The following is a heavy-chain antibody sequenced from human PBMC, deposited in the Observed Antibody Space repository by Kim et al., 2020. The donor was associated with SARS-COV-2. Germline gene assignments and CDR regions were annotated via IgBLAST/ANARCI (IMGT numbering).Heavy chain of an antibody. Sequence: SVKVSCKASGGTFSGYAISWVRQAPGQGLEWMGGIIPIFGTANYAQKFQGRVTITADESTSTAYMELSSLRSEDTAVYYCANLSGGDSSDSEMDAFDIWGQGTMVTVSS. V-gene: IGHV1-69*13. D-gene: IGHD3-22*01. J-gene: IGHJ3*02. CDR2: IIPIFGTA. CDR1: GGTFSGYA. CDR3: ANLSGGDSSDSEMDAFDI.